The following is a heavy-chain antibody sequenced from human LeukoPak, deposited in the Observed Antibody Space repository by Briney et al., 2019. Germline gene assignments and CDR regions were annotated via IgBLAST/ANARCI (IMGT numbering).Heavy chain of an antibody. CDR1: GGSISSSSYY. D-gene: IGHD3-10*01. J-gene: IGHJ6*03. V-gene: IGHV4-39*07. Sequence: SETLSLTCTVSGGSISSSSYYWGWIRQPPGKGLEWIGSIYYSGSTYYNPSLKSRVTISVDTSKNQFSLKLSSVTAADTAVYYCARGRSSMVRGYYYYYMDVWGKGTTVTISS. CDR2: IYYSGST. CDR3: ARGRSSMVRGYYYYYMDV.